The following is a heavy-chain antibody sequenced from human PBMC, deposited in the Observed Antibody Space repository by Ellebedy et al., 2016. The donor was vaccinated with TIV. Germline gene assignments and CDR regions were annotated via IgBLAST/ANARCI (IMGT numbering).Heavy chain of an antibody. V-gene: IGHV5-51*01. D-gene: IGHD1-26*01. CDR2: IYPGDSDT. CDR1: GYNFAMYC. J-gene: IGHJ6*02. Sequence: GESLKISXQSSGYNFAMYCMAWVRQMPGKGLEWMGIIYPGDSDTEYSPSFEGQVTISVDKSINTAYLQLSSLKPSDTAMYYCVREGPKNLGYRMDVWGRGTTVTVSS. CDR3: VREGPKNLGYRMDV.